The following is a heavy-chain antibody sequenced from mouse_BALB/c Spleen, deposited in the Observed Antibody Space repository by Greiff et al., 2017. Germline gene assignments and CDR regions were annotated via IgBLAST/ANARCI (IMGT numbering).Heavy chain of an antibody. CDR1: GFNIKDTY. V-gene: IGHV14-3*02. D-gene: IGHD1-1*01. Sequence: EVKVVESGAELVKPGASVKLSCTASGFNIKDTYMHWVKQRPEQGLEWIGRIDPANGNTKYDPKFQGKATITADTSSNTAYLQLSSLTSEDTAVYYCAKGGYYGNYAMDYWGQGTSVTVSS. CDR2: IDPANGNT. CDR3: AKGGYYGNYAMDY. J-gene: IGHJ4*01.